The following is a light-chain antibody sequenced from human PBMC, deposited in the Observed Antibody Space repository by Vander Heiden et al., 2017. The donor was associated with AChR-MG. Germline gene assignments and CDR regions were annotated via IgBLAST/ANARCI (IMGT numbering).Light chain of an antibody. J-gene: IGLJ3*02. Sequence: SYVLTQPPSVSVTPGQTASSTCSGDKLGDQFACWHQLTQGQSTAFVIYQYSKRPSGIPERFSGSNSGTTATLTISGTEAMDESDYYCQAWNSSTVFGGGTKLTVL. CDR3: QAWNSSTV. CDR2: QYS. CDR1: KLGDQF. V-gene: IGLV3-1*01.